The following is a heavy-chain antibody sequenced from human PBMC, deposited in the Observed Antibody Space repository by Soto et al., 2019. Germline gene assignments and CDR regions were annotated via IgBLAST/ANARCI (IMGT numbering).Heavy chain of an antibody. Sequence: GGSLRLSCAASGFTFSSYWMSWVRQAPGKGLEWVANIKQDGSEKCYVDSVKGRFTISRDNAKNSLYLQMNSLRAEDTAVYYCARDASGGLEDYYYGMDVWGQGTTVTVSS. V-gene: IGHV3-7*03. J-gene: IGHJ6*02. CDR2: IKQDGSEK. CDR3: ARDASGGLEDYYYGMDV. CDR1: GFTFSSYW. D-gene: IGHD2-15*01.